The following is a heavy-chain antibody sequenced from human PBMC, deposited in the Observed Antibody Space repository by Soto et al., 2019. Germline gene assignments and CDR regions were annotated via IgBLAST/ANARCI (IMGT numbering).Heavy chain of an antibody. J-gene: IGHJ4*02. CDR3: ASGAVLRYFEWLSEFDY. CDR1: GYTFTSYG. V-gene: IGHV1-18*01. D-gene: IGHD3-9*01. CDR2: ISAYNGNT. Sequence: ASVKVSCKASGYTFTSYGISWVRQAPGQGLEWMGWISAYNGNTNYAQKLQGRVTMTTDTSTSTAYMELRSLRSDDTAVYYCASGAVLRYFEWLSEFDYWGQGTLVTVSS.